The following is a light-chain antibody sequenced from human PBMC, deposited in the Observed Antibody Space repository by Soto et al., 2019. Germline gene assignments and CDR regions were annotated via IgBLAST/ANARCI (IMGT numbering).Light chain of an antibody. Sequence: QSALTQPASVSGSPGQSITISCTGTNSDVGGYKYVSWHQHHPGKAPKVMIYEVGNRPSGVSNRFSGSKSGNTASLSISGLQAEDEADYYCSSYTSSGTLVFGTGTKLTVL. CDR1: NSDVGGYKY. CDR3: SSYTSSGTLV. CDR2: EVG. V-gene: IGLV2-14*01. J-gene: IGLJ1*01.